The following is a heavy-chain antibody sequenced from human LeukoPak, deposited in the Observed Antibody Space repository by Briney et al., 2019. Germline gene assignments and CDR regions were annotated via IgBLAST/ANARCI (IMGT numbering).Heavy chain of an antibody. D-gene: IGHD3-10*01. CDR3: ARGYGSGSGDY. CDR2: ISSSSSYI. J-gene: IGHJ4*02. V-gene: IGHV3-21*01. CDR1: GFTFSSYG. Sequence: GRSLRLSCAASGFTFSSYGMHWVRQAPGEGLEWVSSISSSSSYISYADSLKGRFTISRDNAKNSLDRQMNSLRAEDTAVYYCARGYGSGSGDYWGQGTLVTV.